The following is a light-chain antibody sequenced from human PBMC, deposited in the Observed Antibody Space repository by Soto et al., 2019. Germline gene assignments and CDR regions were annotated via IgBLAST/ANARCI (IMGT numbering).Light chain of an antibody. J-gene: IGKJ1*01. CDR3: QQFKSGTWT. CDR2: DVS. CDR1: QNIERW. Sequence: DIQMTQSPSTLSASVGDRVTITCRASQNIERWLAWYQQKPGKAPKLLLYDVSSLESGVPSRFSGSGSGTEFILTINGLQLDDFATYFCQQFKSGTWTFGQGTKVDIK. V-gene: IGKV1-5*01.